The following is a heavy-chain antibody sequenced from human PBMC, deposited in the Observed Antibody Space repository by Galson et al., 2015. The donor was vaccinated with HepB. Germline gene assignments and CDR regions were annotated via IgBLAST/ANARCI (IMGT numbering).Heavy chain of an antibody. J-gene: IGHJ5*02. D-gene: IGHD3-3*01. V-gene: IGHV3-23*01. Sequence: SLRLSCAASGFTFSDYYMSWVRQAPGKGLEWVSAISGSGGSTYYADSVKGRFTISRDNSKNTLYLQMNSLRAEDTAVYYCAKDQDTYYDFWSGYQQYNWFDPWGQGTLVTVSS. CDR3: AKDQDTYYDFWSGYQQYNWFDP. CDR2: ISGSGGST. CDR1: GFTFSDYY.